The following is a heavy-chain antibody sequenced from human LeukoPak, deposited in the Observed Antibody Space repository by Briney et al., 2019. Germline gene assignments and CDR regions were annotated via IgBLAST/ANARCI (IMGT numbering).Heavy chain of an antibody. Sequence: SETLSLTCTVSGGSISSYYWSWIRQPPGKGLEWIGCIYYSGSTDYNPSLKSRVTISVDTSKNQFSLKLSSVTAADTAVYYCARGVIVVVPAAPTLWGQGTLVTVSS. CDR1: GGSISSYY. J-gene: IGHJ4*02. D-gene: IGHD2-2*01. V-gene: IGHV4-59*08. CDR2: IYYSGST. CDR3: ARGVIVVVPAAPTL.